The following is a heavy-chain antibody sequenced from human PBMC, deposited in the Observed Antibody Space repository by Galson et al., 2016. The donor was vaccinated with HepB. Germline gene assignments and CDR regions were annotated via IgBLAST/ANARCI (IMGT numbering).Heavy chain of an antibody. CDR1: GFNFSAYY. CDR2: ISGSGSAI. V-gene: IGHV3-11*01. J-gene: IGHJ6*02. D-gene: IGHD2-2*01. Sequence: SLRLSCAASGFNFSAYYMSWIRQAPGRGLEWISYISGSGSAIYYADSVKGRFTISRDNSKDSLYLQMNSLRDEDPAVYYCARYCSSSSCELADYYYYYYGMDVWGQGTTVTVSS. CDR3: ARYCSSSSCELADYYYYYYGMDV.